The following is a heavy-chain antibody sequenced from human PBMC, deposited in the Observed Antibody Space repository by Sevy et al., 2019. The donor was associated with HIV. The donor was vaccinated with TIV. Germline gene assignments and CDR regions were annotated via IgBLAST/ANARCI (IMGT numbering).Heavy chain of an antibody. D-gene: IGHD6-19*01. V-gene: IGHV4-39*01. CDR3: AGPTLTYSSGWSYYDY. CDR1: GASISSSGYY. Sequence: SETLSLTCSVSGASISSSGYYWGWIRQPPGKGLEWIASIRYSGSTFYNPSFRSRVTISADTSKNQFSLKLNSVTAADTARYYCAGPTLTYSSGWSYYDYWGQGTVVTVSS. J-gene: IGHJ4*02. CDR2: IRYSGST.